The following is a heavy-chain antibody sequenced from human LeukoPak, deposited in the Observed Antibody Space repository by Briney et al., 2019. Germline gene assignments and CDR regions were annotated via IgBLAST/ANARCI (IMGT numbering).Heavy chain of an antibody. V-gene: IGHV1-2*02. J-gene: IGHJ4*02. D-gene: IGHD3-22*01. Sequence: GASVKVSCKASGYTFTGYYMHWVRQAPGQGLEWMGWINPNSGGTNYAQKFQGRVTMTRDTSISTAYMELSRLRSDDTAVYYCARDVTGDGFTMIVVQAAYYFDYWGQGTLVTVSS. CDR2: INPNSGGT. CDR3: ARDVTGDGFTMIVVQAAYYFDY. CDR1: GYTFTGYY.